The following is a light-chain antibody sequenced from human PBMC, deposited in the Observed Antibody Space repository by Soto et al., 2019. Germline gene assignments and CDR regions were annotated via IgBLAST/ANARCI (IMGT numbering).Light chain of an antibody. J-gene: IGKJ1*01. V-gene: IGKV1-27*01. Sequence: DIQMTQSPSSLSASVGDRVTITCRASQGISNYLAWYQQKPGRVPQPLIYAASTLQSGVPSRFSGSGSGTYFTLTINSLRPEDVATYYCQKYNSAPWTFGPGTKVEIK. CDR2: AAS. CDR1: QGISNY. CDR3: QKYNSAPWT.